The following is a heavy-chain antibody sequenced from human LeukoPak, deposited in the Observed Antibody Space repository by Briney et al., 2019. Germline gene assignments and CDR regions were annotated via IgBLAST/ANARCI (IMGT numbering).Heavy chain of an antibody. V-gene: IGHV4-38-2*02. D-gene: IGHD1-14*01. Sequence: SETLSLTCAVSGYSISSDYYWGWIRQPPGKGLEWIGNFCHCGSTYYNPSLKSRVTISVDTSKNQSSLKLSSVTAADTAVYYCARDGRFPPEVLPRYFDSWGQGTLVTVSS. J-gene: IGHJ4*02. CDR3: ARDGRFPPEVLPRYFDS. CDR2: FCHCGST. CDR1: GYSISSDYY.